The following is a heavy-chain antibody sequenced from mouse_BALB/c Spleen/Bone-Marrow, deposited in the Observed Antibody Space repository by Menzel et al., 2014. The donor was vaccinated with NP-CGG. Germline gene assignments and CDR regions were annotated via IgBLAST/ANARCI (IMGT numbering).Heavy chain of an antibody. D-gene: IGHD1-1*01. V-gene: IGHV1-7*01. CDR3: ARGYYGSSLVY. CDR2: INPSTGYT. Sequence: QVQLQQSGAELAKPGASVKMSCKASGYTFTSYWMHWVKQRPGQGLEWIGYINPSTGYTEYNQKFKDKATLTADKSSSTACMQLSSLTSEDSAVYYCARGYYGSSLVYWGQGTLVTVSA. J-gene: IGHJ3*01. CDR1: GYTFTSYW.